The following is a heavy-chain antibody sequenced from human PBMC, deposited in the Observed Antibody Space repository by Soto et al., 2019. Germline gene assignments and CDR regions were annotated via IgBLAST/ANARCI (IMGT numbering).Heavy chain of an antibody. V-gene: IGHV4-30-2*06. CDR3: ARGDYNDYFDF. D-gene: IGHD4-4*01. Sequence: QVQLQESGPGLVKPSQTLSLTCAVSGVSINTGGYSWNWIRQSPGKALEWMGHIYQSGSTYYKPSLKGRITISVDMSNNDFSLEVTSVTPADTAMYFCARGDYNDYFDFWGQGALVTVSS. J-gene: IGHJ4*02. CDR1: GVSINTGGYS. CDR2: IYQSGST.